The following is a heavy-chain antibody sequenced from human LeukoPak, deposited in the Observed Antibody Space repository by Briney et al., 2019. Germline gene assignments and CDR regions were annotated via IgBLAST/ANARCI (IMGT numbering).Heavy chain of an antibody. J-gene: IGHJ4*02. CDR2: IYHSGST. CDR3: ARGQQQLVSD. V-gene: IGHV4-38-2*02. CDR1: GYSISSGYY. Sequence: SETLSLTCTVSGYSISSGYYWGWIRQPPGKGLEWIGSIYHSGSTYYNPSLKSRVTISVDTSKNQFSLKLSSVTAADTAVYYCARGQQQLVSDWGQGTLVTVSS. D-gene: IGHD6-13*01.